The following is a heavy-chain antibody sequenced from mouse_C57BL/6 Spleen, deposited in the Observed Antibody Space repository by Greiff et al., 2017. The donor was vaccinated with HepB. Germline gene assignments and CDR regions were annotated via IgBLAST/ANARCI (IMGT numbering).Heavy chain of an antibody. CDR3: ARAHYYGSSPFAY. J-gene: IGHJ3*01. D-gene: IGHD1-1*01. CDR2: IYPGDGDT. Sequence: VMLVESGPELVKPGASVKISCKASGYAFSSSWMNWVKQRPGKGLEWIGRIYPGDGDTNYNGKFKGKATLTADKSSSTAYMQLSSLTSEDSAVYFCARAHYYGSSPFAYWGQGTLVTVSA. V-gene: IGHV1-82*01. CDR1: GYAFSSSW.